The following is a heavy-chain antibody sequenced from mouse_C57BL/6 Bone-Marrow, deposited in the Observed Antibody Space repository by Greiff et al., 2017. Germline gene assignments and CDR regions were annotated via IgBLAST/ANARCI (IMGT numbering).Heavy chain of an antibody. V-gene: IGHV1-5*01. D-gene: IGHD2-10*02. CDR3: TGNSIGGFDY. Sequence: VQLKQSGTVLARPGASVKMSCKTSGYTFTSYWMHWVKQRPGQGLQWIGAIYPGNSDTSYNQKFKGKAKLTAVTSASTAYMALSSLTNEDSAVYYCTGNSIGGFDYWGQGTTLTVSS. CDR2: IYPGNSDT. J-gene: IGHJ2*01. CDR1: GYTFTSYW.